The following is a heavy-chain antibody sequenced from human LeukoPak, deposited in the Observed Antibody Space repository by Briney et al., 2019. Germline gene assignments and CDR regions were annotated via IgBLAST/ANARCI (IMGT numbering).Heavy chain of an antibody. J-gene: IGHJ4*02. D-gene: IGHD3-10*01. CDR3: ARVPHAMVRRVIITEFYFDY. Sequence: PGGSLRLSCAASGFTFSDYSMNWVRQAPGKGLEWVASVNTVSSYIYYADSMRGRFTISRDNAKNSPFLQMNSLRAEDTAVYYCARVPHAMVRRVIITEFYFDYWGQGTLVTVSS. CDR1: GFTFSDYS. CDR2: VNTVSSYI. V-gene: IGHV3-21*01.